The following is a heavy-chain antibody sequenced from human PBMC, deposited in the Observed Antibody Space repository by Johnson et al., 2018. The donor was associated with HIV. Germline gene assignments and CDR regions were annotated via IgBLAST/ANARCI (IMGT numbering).Heavy chain of an antibody. CDR2: IYSGGSP. D-gene: IGHD3-22*01. V-gene: IGHV3-66*01. CDR1: GFSVSNNY. Sequence: VQLVESGGGLVQPGGSLRLSCAASGFSVSNNYMSWVRQAPGKGLEWVSVIYSGGSPYHADSVKGRSTISSANSNNTLYLQMNSLRVEDTALYYCARDGNGHDGGGYYYPVAFDMWGQGTLVTVSS. CDR3: ARDGNGHDGGGYYYPVAFDM. J-gene: IGHJ3*02.